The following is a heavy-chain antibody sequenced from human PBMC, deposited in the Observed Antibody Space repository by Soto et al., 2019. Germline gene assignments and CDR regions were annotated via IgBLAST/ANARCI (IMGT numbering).Heavy chain of an antibody. CDR2: ISAYTGDT. CDR1: GYNFATYG. Sequence: QVQLVQSGAEVKKPGASVKVSCKASGYNFATYGVSWVRQAPGQGLEWMGWISAYTGDTSSSEKLQDRFTMTTDTSTNTVYMDLRSLTSDDTAVYYCARWSAIVGGAEALDVWGQGTMVIVSS. V-gene: IGHV1-18*01. J-gene: IGHJ3*01. D-gene: IGHD1-26*01. CDR3: ARWSAIVGGAEALDV.